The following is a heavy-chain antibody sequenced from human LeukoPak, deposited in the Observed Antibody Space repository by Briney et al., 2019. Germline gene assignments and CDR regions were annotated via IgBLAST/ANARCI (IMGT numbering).Heavy chain of an antibody. J-gene: IGHJ4*02. Sequence: PGGSLRLSCAASGFTFTIYAMSWARQAPGKGLEWVSSISSTGEYTYYTGSVKGRFTISRDNSKNTLYLHMNSLRGEDTAVYYCAKDRPNYYGSDGHYYRRNGDYWGQGTLVTVSS. V-gene: IGHV3-23*01. CDR1: GFTFTIYA. CDR3: AKDRPNYYGSDGHYYRRNGDY. CDR2: ISSTGEYT. D-gene: IGHD3-22*01.